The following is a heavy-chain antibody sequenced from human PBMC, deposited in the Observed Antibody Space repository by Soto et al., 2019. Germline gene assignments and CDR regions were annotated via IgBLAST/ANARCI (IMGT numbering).Heavy chain of an antibody. CDR1: GFTFSRYA. CDR2: ITGSGAGT. V-gene: IGHV3-23*01. J-gene: IGHJ4*02. CDR3: ARDPNGDYLGAFDD. D-gene: IGHD4-17*01. Sequence: EVQLLESGGGLVQPGGSLRLSCVASGFTFSRYALTWVRQAPGRGLEWVSSITGSGAGTDYADSVRGRFTISRDNSENTLYLQVNSLRAEDTALYYCARDPNGDYLGAFDDWGQGTLVTVSS.